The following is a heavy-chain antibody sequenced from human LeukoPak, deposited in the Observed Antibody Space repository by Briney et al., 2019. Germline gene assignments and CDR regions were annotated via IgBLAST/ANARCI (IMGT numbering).Heavy chain of an antibody. CDR1: GGSISSSSYY. J-gene: IGHJ4*02. V-gene: IGHV4-39*01. D-gene: IGHD6-19*01. CDR2: IYYSGST. Sequence: PSETLSLTCTVSGGSISSSSYYWGWLRQPPGKGLEWIGSIYYSGSTYYNPSLKSRVTISVDTSKNQFSLKLSSVTAAGTAVYYCARHGIAVADHFDYWGQGTLVTVSS. CDR3: ARHGIAVADHFDY.